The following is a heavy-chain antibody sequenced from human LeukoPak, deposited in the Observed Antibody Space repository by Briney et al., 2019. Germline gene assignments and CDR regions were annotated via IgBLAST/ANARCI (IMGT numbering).Heavy chain of an antibody. V-gene: IGHV1-8*03. CDR2: MNPKSGKT. J-gene: IGHJ5*02. Sequence: EASVKVSCKASGYTFTSYDINWVRQATGQGLEWMGWMNPKSGKTGYAQKFQGRVTITRNTSISTAYMELSSLRSEDTAVYYCARGRKAYRKTPNWFDPWGQGTLVTVSS. CDR1: GYTFTSYD. D-gene: IGHD3-16*01. CDR3: ARGRKAYRKTPNWFDP.